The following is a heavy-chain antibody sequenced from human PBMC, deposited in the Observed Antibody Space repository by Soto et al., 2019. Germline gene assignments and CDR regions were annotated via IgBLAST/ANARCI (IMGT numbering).Heavy chain of an antibody. CDR3: ARIQPYDCVDY. V-gene: IGHV1-69*02. J-gene: IGHJ4*02. CDR2: IIPPLGIA. Sequence: QVQLVQSGAEVKKPGSSVKVSCKASGGTFSSYIISWVRQAPGQGLEWMGRIIPPLGIANYAQKFQGRVTITADKSTSTAYMELSSLRSEDTAVYYCARIQPYDCVDYWGQGTLVTVSS. CDR1: GGTFSSYI. D-gene: IGHD2-21*02.